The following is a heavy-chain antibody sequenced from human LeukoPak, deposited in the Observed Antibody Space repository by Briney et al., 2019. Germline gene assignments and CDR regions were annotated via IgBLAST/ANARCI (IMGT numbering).Heavy chain of an antibody. CDR3: ARRAHSDFWSGYFYFDY. Sequence: GGSLRLSCAASGFTFSDYYMSWIRQAPGKGLEWVSYISSSGSTIYYADSVKGRFTISRDNSKSTLYLEINSLRAEDTAVYYCARRAHSDFWSGYFYFDYWGQGTLVTVSS. J-gene: IGHJ4*02. V-gene: IGHV3-11*04. CDR1: GFTFSDYY. CDR2: ISSSGSTI. D-gene: IGHD3-3*01.